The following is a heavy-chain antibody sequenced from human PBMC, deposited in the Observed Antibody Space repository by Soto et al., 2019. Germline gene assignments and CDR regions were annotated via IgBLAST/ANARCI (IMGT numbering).Heavy chain of an antibody. D-gene: IGHD6-13*01. J-gene: IGHJ4*02. Sequence: QVQLMESGGGVVQPGRSLRLSCAASGYTFSSYAMHWVRQAPGKGLEWVAVIWNDGSNDRYADPVKGRFTISRDNPENTLYLQMNSLRGEDTAVYYCVKDRSGSWTFDYWGQGTLVTVSS. CDR2: IWNDGSND. V-gene: IGHV3-33*06. CDR1: GYTFSSYA. CDR3: VKDRSGSWTFDY.